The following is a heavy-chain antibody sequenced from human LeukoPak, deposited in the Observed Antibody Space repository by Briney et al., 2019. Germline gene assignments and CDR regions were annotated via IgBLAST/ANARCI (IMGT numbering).Heavy chain of an antibody. D-gene: IGHD1-26*01. CDR2: ISYDGSNK. CDR1: GFTFSSYG. CDR3: ARDRVGATGEAFDI. V-gene: IGHV3-30*19. Sequence: GGSLRLSCAASGFTFSSYGMHWVRQAPGKGLEWVAVISYDGSNKYYADSVKGRFTISRDNSKNTLYLQMNSLRAEDTAVYYCARDRVGATGEAFDIWGQGTMVTVSS. J-gene: IGHJ3*02.